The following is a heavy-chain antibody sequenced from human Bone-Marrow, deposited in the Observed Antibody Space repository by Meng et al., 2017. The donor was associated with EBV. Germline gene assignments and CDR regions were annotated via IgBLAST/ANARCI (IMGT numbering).Heavy chain of an antibody. CDR1: GGSIRSGGYA. CDR2: IYHSGST. CDR3: ASSDCSSTSCYPRY. Sequence: QLQLQESGSGLVKPSQTLSLTCAVSGGSIRSGGYAWSWIRQPTGKGLEWIGYIYHSGSTYYNPSLKSRVTISVDRSKNQFSLKLSSVTAADTAVYYCASSDCSSTSCYPRYWGQGTLVTVSS. D-gene: IGHD2-2*01. J-gene: IGHJ4*02. V-gene: IGHV4-30-2*01.